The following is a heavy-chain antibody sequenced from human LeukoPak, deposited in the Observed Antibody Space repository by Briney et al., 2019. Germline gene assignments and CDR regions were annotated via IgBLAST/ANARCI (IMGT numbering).Heavy chain of an antibody. CDR3: ARGVYGSGRFDY. Sequence: GGSLRLPCAASGFTFRRYWMHWVRRAPGKALVWVSRINSDGSSTSYADSVKGRFPISRDNAKNTLYLQVNSLRAEDTAVYYCARGVYGSGRFDYWGQGTLVTVSS. V-gene: IGHV3-74*01. J-gene: IGHJ4*02. D-gene: IGHD3-10*01. CDR2: INSDGSST. CDR1: GFTFRRYW.